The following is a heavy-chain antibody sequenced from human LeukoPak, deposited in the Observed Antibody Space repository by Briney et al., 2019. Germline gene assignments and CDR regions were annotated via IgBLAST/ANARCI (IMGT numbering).Heavy chain of an antibody. V-gene: IGHV4-59*01. Sequence: PSKTLSLTCTVSGDSISSYYWSWLRQPPGKGPEWVGYIYYSGSTNYNPSLKSRVTISVDTSKNQFSLKLSSVTAADTAVYYCARDRDSGNDYYGMDVWGQGTTVTVSS. CDR3: ARDRDSGNDYYGMDV. CDR2: IYYSGST. J-gene: IGHJ6*02. CDR1: GDSISSYY. D-gene: IGHD3-10*01.